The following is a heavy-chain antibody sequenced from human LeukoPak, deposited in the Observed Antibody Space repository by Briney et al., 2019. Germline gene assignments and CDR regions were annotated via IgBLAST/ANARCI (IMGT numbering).Heavy chain of an antibody. Sequence: GGYLRLSCAASGFTVSSNCMSWVRQAPGKGLEWVSVIYSGGSTYYADSVKGRFTISRDNSKNTLYLQMNSLRAEDTAVYYCARERWLALDYWGQGTLVTVSS. CDR1: GFTVSSNC. J-gene: IGHJ4*02. CDR3: ARERWLALDY. V-gene: IGHV3-53*01. D-gene: IGHD6-19*01. CDR2: IYSGGST.